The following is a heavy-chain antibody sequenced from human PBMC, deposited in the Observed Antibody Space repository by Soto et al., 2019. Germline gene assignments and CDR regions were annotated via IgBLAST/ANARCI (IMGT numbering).Heavy chain of an antibody. CDR1: GVTFSSYA. Sequence: GSLRLSCAASGVTFSSYATSWVRQAPGKRLEWVSAISGSGGSTYYADSVKGRFTISRDNSKNTLYLQMNSLRAEDTAVSYCARDLPYDIFTGYGFSMDVWGQGSTVTVSS. CDR3: ARDLPYDIFTGYGFSMDV. V-gene: IGHV3-23*01. CDR2: ISGSGGST. D-gene: IGHD3-9*01. J-gene: IGHJ6*02.